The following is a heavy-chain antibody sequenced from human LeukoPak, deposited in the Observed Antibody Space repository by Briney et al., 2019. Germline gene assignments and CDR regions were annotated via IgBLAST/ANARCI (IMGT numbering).Heavy chain of an antibody. CDR2: IYYSGST. V-gene: IGHV4-30-4*01. CDR3: ARGLRSTGYYVSFDY. J-gene: IGHJ4*02. D-gene: IGHD3-9*01. Sequence: PSQTLSLTCTVSGGSISSGDYYWSWIRQPPGKGLEWIGYIYYSGSTYYNPSLKSRVTISVDTSKNQFSLKLSSVTAADTAVYYCARGLRSTGYYVSFDYWGQGTLVTVSS. CDR1: GGSISSGDYY.